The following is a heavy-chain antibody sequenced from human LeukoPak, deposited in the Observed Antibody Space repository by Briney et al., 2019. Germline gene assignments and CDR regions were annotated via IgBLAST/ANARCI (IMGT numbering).Heavy chain of an antibody. Sequence: PGGSLRLSCAASGFTFRTYWMHWVRQAPGKGLVWVSRIDNDGSDTIYADSVKGRFTVSRDNAKNTVYLQMNSLRVGDTAVYYCARGGFPHGFDIWGQGTVVTVSS. V-gene: IGHV3-74*01. D-gene: IGHD3-22*01. CDR1: GFTFRTYW. J-gene: IGHJ3*02. CDR3: ARGGFPHGFDI. CDR2: IDNDGSDT.